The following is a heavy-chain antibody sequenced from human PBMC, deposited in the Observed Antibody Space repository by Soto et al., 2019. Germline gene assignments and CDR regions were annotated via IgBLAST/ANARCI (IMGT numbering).Heavy chain of an antibody. D-gene: IGHD6-19*01. V-gene: IGHV1-3*01. CDR1: GYTFTSYA. CDR2: INAGNGNT. CDR3: ARDGVTAVAGTFAFDI. J-gene: IGHJ3*02. Sequence: GASVKVSCKASGYTFTSYAMHWVRQAPGQRLEWMGWINAGNGNTKYSQKFQGRVTITRDTSASTAYMELSSLRSEDTAVYYCARDGVTAVAGTFAFDIWGQGTMVTVSS.